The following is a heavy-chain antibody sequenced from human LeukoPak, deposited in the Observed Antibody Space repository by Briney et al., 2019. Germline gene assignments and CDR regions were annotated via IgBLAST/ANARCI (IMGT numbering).Heavy chain of an antibody. Sequence: PGGSLRLSCAASGLIFSNCWMTWVRQAPGKGLEWVANIKQDGSEKYYVDSVKGRFTISRDNAKNSLYLQMNSLRAEDTAVYYRARVGYDFWSGSPHYYYMDVWGKGTTVTVSS. J-gene: IGHJ6*03. D-gene: IGHD3-3*01. CDR2: IKQDGSEK. CDR3: ARVGYDFWSGSPHYYYMDV. CDR1: GLIFSNCW. V-gene: IGHV3-7*01.